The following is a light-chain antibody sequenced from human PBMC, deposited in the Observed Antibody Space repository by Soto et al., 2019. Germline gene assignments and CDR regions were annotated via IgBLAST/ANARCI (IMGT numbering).Light chain of an antibody. J-gene: IGLJ7*01. Sequence: QSVLTQPPSVSGAPGQTVTISCAGSSSNIGPGFDVHWYQQVSGTAPKLLIYGNSNRPSGVPDRFSGSRSGTSASLAITGLQPEDEADYYCQSYDSSLRGSVFGPGTQLTVL. CDR3: QSYDSSLRGSV. CDR1: SSNIGPGFD. CDR2: GNS. V-gene: IGLV1-40*01.